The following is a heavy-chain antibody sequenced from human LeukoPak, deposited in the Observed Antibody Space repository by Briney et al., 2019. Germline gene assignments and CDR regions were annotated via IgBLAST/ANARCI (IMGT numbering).Heavy chain of an antibody. CDR1: GFTFSSYE. CDR3: ARERAMVIRYFDY. CDR2: ISSSGSTI. J-gene: IGHJ4*02. Sequence: SGGSLRLSCAASGFTFSSYEMNWVRQAPGKGLEWVSYISSSGSTIYYADSVKGRFTISRDNAKNSLYLQMNSLRAEDTAVYYCARERAMVIRYFDYWGQGTLVTVSS. V-gene: IGHV3-48*03. D-gene: IGHD5-18*01.